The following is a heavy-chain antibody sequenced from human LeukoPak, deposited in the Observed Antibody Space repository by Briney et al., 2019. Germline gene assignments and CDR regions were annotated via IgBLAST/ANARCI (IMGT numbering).Heavy chain of an antibody. D-gene: IGHD2-2*01. J-gene: IGHJ5*02. Sequence: RASETLSLTCAVSGYSISSGYYWGWIRQPPGKGLEWIGSIYHSGSTYYNPSLKSRVTISVDTSKNQFSLKLRSVTAADTAVYYCARLGYCSSTSCPTGWFDPWGQGTLVTVSS. CDR2: IYHSGST. V-gene: IGHV4-38-2*01. CDR1: GYSISSGYY. CDR3: ARLGYCSSTSCPTGWFDP.